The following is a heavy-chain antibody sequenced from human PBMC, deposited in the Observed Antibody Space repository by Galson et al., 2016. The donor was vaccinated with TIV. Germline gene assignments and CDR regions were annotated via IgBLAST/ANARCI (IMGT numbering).Heavy chain of an antibody. CDR2: ISGSGSTT. CDR3: RRPNSSASYGRDV. D-gene: IGHD3-10*01. V-gene: IGHV3-11*01. J-gene: IGHJ6*02. CDR1: GFIFSDFY. Sequence: SLRLSCAASGFIFSDFYMSWVRQAPGKWLEWISYISGSGSTTYYADSVQGRITVSRDNAKNSLHLEMNRLRLDDTAVYYCRRPNSSASYGRDVWGQGTTVTVSS.